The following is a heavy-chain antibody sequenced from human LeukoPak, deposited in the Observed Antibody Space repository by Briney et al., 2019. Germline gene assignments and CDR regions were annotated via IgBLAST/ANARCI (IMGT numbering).Heavy chain of an antibody. CDR2: INTDGSIT. CDR1: GFTFSSYW. Sequence: GGSLRLSCAASGFTFSSYWMHWVRQAPGKGLGWVSRINTDGSITNYAGSVKGRFTISRDNAKNTLYLQMNSLRAEDTAVYYCARSAAGSAFDIWGQGTMVTVSS. CDR3: ARSAAGSAFDI. D-gene: IGHD6-13*01. J-gene: IGHJ3*02. V-gene: IGHV3-74*01.